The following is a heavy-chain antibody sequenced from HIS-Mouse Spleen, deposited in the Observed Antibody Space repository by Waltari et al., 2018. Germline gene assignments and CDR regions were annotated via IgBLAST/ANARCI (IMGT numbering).Heavy chain of an antibody. D-gene: IGHD2-15*01. CDR3: ARRLGYCSGGSCYSYHFDY. J-gene: IGHJ4*02. Sequence: QVQLVQSGAEVKKPGASVKVSCKASGYTFTGYYMHWVRQAPGQGLEWMGWINPNSGGTNYAQKFQGRVTMTRDTSISTAYMELSRLRSDDTAVYYCARRLGYCSGGSCYSYHFDYWGQGTLVTVSS. V-gene: IGHV1-2*02. CDR2: INPNSGGT. CDR1: GYTFTGYY.